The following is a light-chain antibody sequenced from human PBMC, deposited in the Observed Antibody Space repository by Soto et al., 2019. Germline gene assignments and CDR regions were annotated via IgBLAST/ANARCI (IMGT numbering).Light chain of an antibody. CDR1: QDISNY. J-gene: IGKJ3*01. V-gene: IGKV1-27*01. CDR2: AAS. Sequence: DIQMTQSPSSLSASAGDRVTITCRASQDISNYLAWYQQKPGKVPKLLIYAASTLQSGVPPRFSGSGSGTDFTLTISSLQPEDVATYSCQNYNSAPFTFGPGTKVDVK. CDR3: QNYNSAPFT.